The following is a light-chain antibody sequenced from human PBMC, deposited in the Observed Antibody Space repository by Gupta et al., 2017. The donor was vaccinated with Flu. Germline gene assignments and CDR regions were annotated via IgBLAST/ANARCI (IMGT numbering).Light chain of an antibody. CDR2: GTS. CDR3: QQYGSLPWT. Sequence: DNVLTQSPGTQSLSPGERATLSCRTSQSVSSTFLAWFQQKPGQAPRLLIYGTSTRATGIPDRFSGSGSGTDFTLTISRLEPEDSAVYYCQQYGSLPWTFGHGTKVEI. V-gene: IGKV3-20*01. J-gene: IGKJ1*01. CDR1: QSVSSTF.